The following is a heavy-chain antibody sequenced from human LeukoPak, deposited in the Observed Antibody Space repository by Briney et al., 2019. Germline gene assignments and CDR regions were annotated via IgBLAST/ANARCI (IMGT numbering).Heavy chain of an antibody. CDR1: GFTFSSYW. V-gene: IGHV3-7*01. D-gene: IGHD1-26*01. CDR3: ARDGGSYDY. Sequence: GGSLRLSCAASGFTFSSYWKSWVRQAPGKGLEWVANIKQDGSEKYYVDSVKGRFTISRDNAKNSLYLQMNSLRAEDTAVYYCARDGGSYDYWGQGTLVTVSS. J-gene: IGHJ4*02. CDR2: IKQDGSEK.